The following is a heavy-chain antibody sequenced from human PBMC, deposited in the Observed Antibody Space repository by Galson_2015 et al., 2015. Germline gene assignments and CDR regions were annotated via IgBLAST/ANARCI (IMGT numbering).Heavy chain of an antibody. D-gene: IGHD2-8*01. CDR2: ISYDGSNK. J-gene: IGHJ5*02. V-gene: IGHV3-30-3*01. CDR1: GFTFSSYA. Sequence: SLRLSCAASGFTFSSYAMHWVRQAPGKGLEWVAVISYDGSNKYYADSVKGRFTVSRVNAKNSLFLQMHSLRDEDTAVYYCARVPRTNHDNWFDPWGQGTLSSSPQ. CDR3: ARVPRTNHDNWFDP.